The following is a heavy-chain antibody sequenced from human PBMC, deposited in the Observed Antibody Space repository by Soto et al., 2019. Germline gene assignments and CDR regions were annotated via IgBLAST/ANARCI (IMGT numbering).Heavy chain of an antibody. CDR1: GGSISSGGYY. D-gene: IGHD3-10*01. V-gene: IGHV4-31*03. J-gene: IGHJ4*02. Sequence: SETLSLTCTVSGGSISSGGYYWSWIRQHPGKGLEWIGHIYYSGSTYYNPSLKSRVTISVDTSKNQFSLKLTSVTAADTAVYYCARVQAGVITFDYWGQGTLVTVSS. CDR2: IYYSGST. CDR3: ARVQAGVITFDY.